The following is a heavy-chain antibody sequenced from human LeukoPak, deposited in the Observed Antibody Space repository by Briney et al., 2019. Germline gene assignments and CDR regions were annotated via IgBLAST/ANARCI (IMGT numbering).Heavy chain of an antibody. V-gene: IGHV3-30*02. Sequence: GGSLRLSCAASGFTFSSYGMHWVRQASGKGLEWVAFIRYDGSNKYYADSVKGRFTISRDNSKNTLYLQMNSLRAEDTAVYYCAKKEMGATVALSDYWGQGTLVTVSS. CDR1: GFTFSSYG. CDR3: AKKEMGATVALSDY. D-gene: IGHD1-26*01. CDR2: IRYDGSNK. J-gene: IGHJ4*02.